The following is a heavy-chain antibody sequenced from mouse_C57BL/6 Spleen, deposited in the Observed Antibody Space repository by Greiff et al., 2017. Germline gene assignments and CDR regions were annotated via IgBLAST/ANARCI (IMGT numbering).Heavy chain of an antibody. Sequence: VQLVESGPELVKPGASVKLSCKASGYTFTSYDINWVKQRPGQGLEWIGWIYPRDGSTKYNEKFKGKATLTVDTSSSTAYMELHSLTSEDSAVYFCARTGYDYDDGFDYWGQGTTLTVSS. V-gene: IGHV1-85*01. CDR3: ARTGYDYDDGFDY. J-gene: IGHJ2*01. CDR1: GYTFTSYD. D-gene: IGHD2-4*01. CDR2: IYPRDGST.